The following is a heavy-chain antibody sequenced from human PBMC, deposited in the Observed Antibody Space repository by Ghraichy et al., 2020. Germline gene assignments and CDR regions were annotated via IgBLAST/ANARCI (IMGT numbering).Heavy chain of an antibody. CDR3: ARDEEYYYDSSGYPSFDY. Sequence: LSLTCAASGFTFSSYWMHWVRQAPGKGLVWVSRINSDGSSTSYADSVKGRFTISRDNAKNTLYLQMNSLRAEDTAVYYCARDEEYYYDSSGYPSFDYWGHGTLVTVSS. D-gene: IGHD3-22*01. J-gene: IGHJ4*01. CDR2: INSDGSST. CDR1: GFTFSSYW. V-gene: IGHV3-74*01.